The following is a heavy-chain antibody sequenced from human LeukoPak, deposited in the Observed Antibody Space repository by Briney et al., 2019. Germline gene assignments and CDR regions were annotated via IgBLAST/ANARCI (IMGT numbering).Heavy chain of an antibody. Sequence: SVKVSCKASGGTFSSYAISWVRPAPGQGLEWMGGIIPIFGTAHYAQKFQGRVTITADESPSTAYMDLSSLSSEDTAVYYCARASAEVSRYYDSSGYYRTWGQGTLVTVSS. CDR2: IIPIFGTA. J-gene: IGHJ5*02. V-gene: IGHV1-69*13. D-gene: IGHD3-22*01. CDR3: ARASAEVSRYYDSSGYYRT. CDR1: GGTFSSYA.